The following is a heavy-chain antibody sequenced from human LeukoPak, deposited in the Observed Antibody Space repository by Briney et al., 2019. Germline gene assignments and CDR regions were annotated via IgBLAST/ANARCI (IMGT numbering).Heavy chain of an antibody. Sequence: GGSLRLSCAASGFTFSNYAMNWVRQAPGKGLEWVSTIDGIGGSTYYADSVKGRFTISRDISKNTLFLQMNSLRAEDTAVYYCAKVHYYDSRGYYYFDYWGQGTLVTVSS. J-gene: IGHJ4*02. CDR2: IDGIGGST. D-gene: IGHD3-22*01. V-gene: IGHV3-23*01. CDR3: AKVHYYDSRGYYYFDY. CDR1: GFTFSNYA.